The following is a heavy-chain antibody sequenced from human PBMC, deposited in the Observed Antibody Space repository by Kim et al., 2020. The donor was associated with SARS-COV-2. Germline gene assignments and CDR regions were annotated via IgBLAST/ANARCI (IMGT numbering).Heavy chain of an antibody. Sequence: AQKFQGRVTMTADESTSTAYMELSSLRSEDTAVYYCARTRNVVVPAAIDYWGQGTLVTVSS. V-gene: IGHV1-69*01. D-gene: IGHD2-2*01. CDR3: ARTRNVVVPAAIDY. J-gene: IGHJ4*02.